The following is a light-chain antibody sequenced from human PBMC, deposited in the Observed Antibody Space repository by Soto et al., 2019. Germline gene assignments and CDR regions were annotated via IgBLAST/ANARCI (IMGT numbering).Light chain of an antibody. CDR3: VSFTSRTTYV. V-gene: IGLV2-14*03. CDR2: DVA. CDR1: SSDVGGSNF. Sequence: QSVLTQPASVSASPGQSITISCTGTSSDVGGSNFVSWYPQHPGKHPKLIIYDVATRTSGVSNRFSGSKSGSTASLIISRLQNEDEDDYYCVSFTSRTTYVFGSGTKVTVL. J-gene: IGLJ1*01.